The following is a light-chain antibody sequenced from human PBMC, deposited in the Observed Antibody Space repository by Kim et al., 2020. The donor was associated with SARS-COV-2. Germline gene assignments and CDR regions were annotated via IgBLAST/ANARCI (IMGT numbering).Light chain of an antibody. V-gene: IGKV3-20*01. CDR1: QSVSSNY. J-gene: IGKJ2*01. CDR2: AAS. Sequence: LSPGDRATLSCRASQSVSSNYLTWYQQKPGQAPRLFIYAASRKIGGVPDRFSGSGSGTDFTLTISRLEPEDFAVYFCQQYGSSPYTFGQGTKLEI. CDR3: QQYGSSPYT.